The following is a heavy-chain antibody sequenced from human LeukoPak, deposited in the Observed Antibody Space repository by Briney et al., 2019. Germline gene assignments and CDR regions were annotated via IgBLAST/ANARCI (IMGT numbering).Heavy chain of an antibody. D-gene: IGHD1-26*01. CDR2: ISYDGSNK. J-gene: IGHJ4*02. Sequence: PGGSLRLSCAASGFTFSSYGMHWVRQAPGKGLEWVAVISYDGSNKYYADSVKGRFTISRDNFKNTLYLQMNSLRAEDTAVYYCARDTELDYWGQGTLVTVSS. V-gene: IGHV3-30*03. CDR3: ARDTELDY. CDR1: GFTFSSYG.